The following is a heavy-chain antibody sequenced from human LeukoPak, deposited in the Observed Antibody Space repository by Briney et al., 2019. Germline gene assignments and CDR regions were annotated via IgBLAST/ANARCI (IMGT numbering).Heavy chain of an antibody. CDR1: GGSISSGGYY. Sequence: SETLSLTCTVSGGSISSGGYYWSSIRQPPGKGLEWIGNIYHSGSTYYNTSLKSRVTISVDGSKNQFSLKLSSVTAADTAVYYCARDRDSSTWYSYFDYWGLGSRVTVSS. CDR3: ARDRDSSTWYSYFDY. V-gene: IGHV4-30-2*01. J-gene: IGHJ4*02. CDR2: IYHSGST. D-gene: IGHD6-13*01.